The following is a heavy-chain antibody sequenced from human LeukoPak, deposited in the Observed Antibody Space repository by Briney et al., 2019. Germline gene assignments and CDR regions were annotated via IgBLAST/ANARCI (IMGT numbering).Heavy chain of an antibody. CDR1: GGSFSGYY. V-gene: IGHV4-34*01. CDR2: INHSGST. CDR3: ARHLQGPRIAAALGIIDY. J-gene: IGHJ4*02. Sequence: PSETLSLTCAVYGGSFSGYYWSWIRQPPGKGLEWIGEINHSGSTNYNPSLKSRVTISVDTSKNQFSLKLSSVTAADTAVYYCARHLQGPRIAAALGIIDYWGQGTLVTVSS. D-gene: IGHD6-13*01.